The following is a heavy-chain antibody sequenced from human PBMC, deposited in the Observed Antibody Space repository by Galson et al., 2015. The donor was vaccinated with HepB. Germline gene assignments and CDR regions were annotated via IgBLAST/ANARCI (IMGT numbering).Heavy chain of an antibody. Sequence: SLRLSCAASGFTFRSFAMHWVRQAPGKGLEWVAVISYDGSKKYYADSVKGRFTISRDNSKNTLYLQMNSLRAEDTAVYYCARDHLITFGGVIGLSWYFDLWGRGTLVTVSS. CDR1: GFTFRSFA. D-gene: IGHD3-16*02. CDR2: ISYDGSKK. CDR3: ARDHLITFGGVIGLSWYFDL. J-gene: IGHJ2*01. V-gene: IGHV3-30-3*01.